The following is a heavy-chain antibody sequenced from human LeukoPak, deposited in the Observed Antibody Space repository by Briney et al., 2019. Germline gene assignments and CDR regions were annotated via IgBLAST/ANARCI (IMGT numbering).Heavy chain of an antibody. D-gene: IGHD4-17*01. CDR3: TRVHYGDYVDY. CDR2: ISSDGTST. V-gene: IGHV3-74*01. J-gene: IGHJ4*02. Sequence: GGSLRLSCAASGFTFSSYWMHWVRQAPGKGLVWVSRISSDGTSTSYADSVKGRFAISRDNAKNTLYLQMNSLRAEDTAVYHCTRVHYGDYVDYWGQGTLVTVSS. CDR1: GFTFSSYW.